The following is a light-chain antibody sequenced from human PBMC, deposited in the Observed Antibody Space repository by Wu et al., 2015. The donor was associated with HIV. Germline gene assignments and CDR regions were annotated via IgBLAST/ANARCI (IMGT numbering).Light chain of an antibody. CDR3: QQYGNSPLIT. CDR1: QSIGNY. Sequence: EIVLIQSPATLSVSPGDRATLSCRASQSIGNYLAWYQQKSGQTPRLLFFDASNRATGIPARFSGRGSGTDFTLTISRLEPEDFAVYYCQQYGNSPLITFGQGTKLEIK. J-gene: IGKJ2*01. V-gene: IGKV3-11*01. CDR2: DAS.